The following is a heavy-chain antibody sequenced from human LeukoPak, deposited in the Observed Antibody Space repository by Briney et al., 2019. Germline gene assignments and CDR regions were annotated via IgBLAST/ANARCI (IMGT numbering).Heavy chain of an antibody. V-gene: IGHV3-21*01. J-gene: IGHJ5*02. CDR3: TRVAQSGPTGWFDP. CDR2: ISSTGSYI. D-gene: IGHD1-1*01. Sequence: KPGGSLRLSCAASGFNLNSYMLNWVRQAPGKGLEWVSSISSTGSYIYYADSVKGRFTISRDNPGNVMYLQMDSLRAEDTAVYYCTRVAQSGPTGWFDPWGQGTLVTVSS. CDR1: GFNLNSYM.